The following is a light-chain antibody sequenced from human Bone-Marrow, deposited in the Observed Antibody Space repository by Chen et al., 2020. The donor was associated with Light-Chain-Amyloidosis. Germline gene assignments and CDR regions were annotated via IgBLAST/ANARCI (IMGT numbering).Light chain of an antibody. CDR1: SSNIGINY. CDR3: AAWYGSLGGYV. CDR2: RNN. Sequence: QSVLTQPPSASGTPGQRVTISCSGASSNIGINYVYWYQHFPGAAPNILIHRNNQRPSGLPDRCSAAKAGTAASLAISGRRSDDVAAHYRAAWYGSLGGYVSGPGTKVIVL. V-gene: IGLV1-47*01. J-gene: IGLJ1*01.